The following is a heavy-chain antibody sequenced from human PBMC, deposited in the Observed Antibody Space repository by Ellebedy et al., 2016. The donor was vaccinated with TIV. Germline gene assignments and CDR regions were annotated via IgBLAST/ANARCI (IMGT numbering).Heavy chain of an antibody. CDR3: ARIFWNGDYYYGVDV. CDR1: GGSINNYY. V-gene: IGHV4-59*01. Sequence: MPSETLSLTCTVSGGSINNYYWTWFRQPPGKGLEWIGYIYYSGSTNYNPSLKSRVTISVDTSKNQFSLKLSSVTAADTAVYYCARIFWNGDYYYGVDVWGQGTTVTVSS. J-gene: IGHJ6*02. CDR2: IYYSGST. D-gene: IGHD1-1*01.